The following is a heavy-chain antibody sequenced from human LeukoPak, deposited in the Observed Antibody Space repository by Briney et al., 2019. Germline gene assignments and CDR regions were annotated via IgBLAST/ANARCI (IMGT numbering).Heavy chain of an antibody. CDR2: IYYSGSA. V-gene: IGHV4-59*01. Sequence: SETLSLTCTVSGGSISDYYWNWIRQPPGKGLEWIGYIYYSGSATYNPSLKSRVTMSVDTAKNQFSLKLRSVTAADTAVYYCARGDFCSKSNCYLRPMDVWGRGSTVTVSS. D-gene: IGHD3-3*01. CDR1: GGSISDYY. CDR3: ARGDFCSKSNCYLRPMDV. J-gene: IGHJ6*01.